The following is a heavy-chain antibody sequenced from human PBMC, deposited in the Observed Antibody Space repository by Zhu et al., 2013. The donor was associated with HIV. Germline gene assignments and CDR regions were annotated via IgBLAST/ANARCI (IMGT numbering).Heavy chain of an antibody. D-gene: IGHD2-15*01. CDR2: INPNIGDT. CDR1: GYTFSGHY. Sequence: QVQLMQSGAEVKTPGASVKVSCKASGYTFSGHYIHWVRQAPGQGLEWMGWINPNIGDTKYAQKFQGRVTMTRDTSISTVYLEWSRLRSDDTAVYYCARELPHTFHFDYWGQGALVTVSS. J-gene: IGHJ4*02. V-gene: IGHV1-2*02. CDR3: ARELPHTFHFDY.